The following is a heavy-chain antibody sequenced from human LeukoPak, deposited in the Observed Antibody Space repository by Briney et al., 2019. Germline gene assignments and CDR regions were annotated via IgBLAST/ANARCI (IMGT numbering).Heavy chain of an antibody. CDR1: GYTFPRYY. V-gene: IGHV1-2*02. CDR2: IYPNSGGT. CDR3: ARSTDIVLMVYAIRGIAAAGTLDY. Sequence: ASVKVSCKASGYTFPRYYMHWVRAAPGQGLGWMGWIYPNSGGTNYSQKFQGRGTMTRDTSISTAYMELSRLRSDATAGYCCARSTDIVLMVYAIRGIAAAGTLDYWGQGTLVTVSS. D-gene: IGHD2-8*01. J-gene: IGHJ4*02.